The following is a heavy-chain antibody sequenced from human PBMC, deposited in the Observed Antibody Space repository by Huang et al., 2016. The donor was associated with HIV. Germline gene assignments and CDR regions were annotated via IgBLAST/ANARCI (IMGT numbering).Heavy chain of an antibody. CDR2: VAFDGSQT. CDR3: ASAPARALSYFDN. J-gene: IGHJ4*02. D-gene: IGHD3-10*01. Sequence: QVLLVESGGGVVQPGKSLRRSCTASGFAFSNNAMHWVRQAPGKGLEWVAVVAFDGSQTYLADSVNDLFTISRDNSKSTLFLQMSSLRPDDTAVYYCASAPARALSYFDNWGQGTLVTVSS. V-gene: IGHV3-30*04. CDR1: GFAFSNNA.